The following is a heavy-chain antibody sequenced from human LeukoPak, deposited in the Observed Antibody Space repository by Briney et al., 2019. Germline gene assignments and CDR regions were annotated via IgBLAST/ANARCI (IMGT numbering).Heavy chain of an antibody. CDR3: ARRGPYGVASYFDY. V-gene: IGHV4-39*07. Sequence: PSETLSLTCTVSGGSISSSSYYWGWIRQPPGKGLECIGNIYYSGSTNYNPSLKSRVTISVDTSKNQFSLKLSSVTAADTAVYYCARRGPYGVASYFDYWGQGTLVTVSS. CDR1: GGSISSSSYY. D-gene: IGHD3-3*01. J-gene: IGHJ4*02. CDR2: IYYSGST.